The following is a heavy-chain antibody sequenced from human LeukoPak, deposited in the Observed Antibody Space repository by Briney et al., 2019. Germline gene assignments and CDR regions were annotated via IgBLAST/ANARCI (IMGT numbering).Heavy chain of an antibody. J-gene: IGHJ4*02. CDR2: INVYNGNT. CDR1: GYTFTTYG. CDR3: ATIPYCTSVTCYYLDY. D-gene: IGHD2-8*01. V-gene: IGHV1-18*01. Sequence: ASVKVSCKTSGYTFTTYGINWVRQAPGQGLEWMGWINVYNGNTDYAQKLQGRVTMTTDTSTSTAYMELRSLRSDDTAVYYCATIPYCTSVTCYYLDYWGQGTLVTVSS.